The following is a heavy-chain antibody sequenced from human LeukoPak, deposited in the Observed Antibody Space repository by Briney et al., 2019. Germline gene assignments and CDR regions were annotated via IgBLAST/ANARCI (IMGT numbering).Heavy chain of an antibody. CDR1: GLTFRRDW. Sequence: PGGSLRLSCAASGLTFRRDWMTWVRQAPGKGLEWVGNIKQDGSVKHYVDSVKGRFTISRDTAKNSVYLQMNSLRAEDTAVYYCGNQCSGGSCPENWGQGTLVSVSS. J-gene: IGHJ4*02. V-gene: IGHV3-7*01. D-gene: IGHD2-15*01. CDR3: GNQCSGGSCPEN. CDR2: IKQDGSVK.